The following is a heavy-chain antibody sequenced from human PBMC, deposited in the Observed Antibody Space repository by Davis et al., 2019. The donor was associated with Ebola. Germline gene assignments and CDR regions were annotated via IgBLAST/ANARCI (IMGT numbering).Heavy chain of an antibody. CDR1: GGSISSSNW. V-gene: IGHV4-4*02. CDR3: ARDSGYFTANYYFDY. J-gene: IGHJ4*02. CDR2: IYHSGST. D-gene: IGHD3-3*01. Sequence: SETLSLTCAVSGGSISSSNWWRWVRQPPGKGLEWIGEIYHSGSTNYNPSLKSRVTISLDKSKNQFSLKLSSVTAADTAVYYCARDSGYFTANYYFDYWGQGTLVTVSS.